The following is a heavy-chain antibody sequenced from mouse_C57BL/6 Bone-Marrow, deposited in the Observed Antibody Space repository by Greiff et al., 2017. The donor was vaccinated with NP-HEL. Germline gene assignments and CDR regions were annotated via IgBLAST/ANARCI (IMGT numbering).Heavy chain of an antibody. V-gene: IGHV1-52*01. D-gene: IGHD1-2*01. CDR2: IDPSDSET. CDR3: ARALLRHYFDY. J-gene: IGHJ2*01. CDR1: GYTFTSYW. Sequence: QVQLQQPGAELLRPGSSVKLSCKASGYTFTSYWMHWVKQRPIQGLEWIGNIDPSDSETHYNQKFKDKATLTVDKSSSTAYMQLSSLTSEDSAVYYCARALLRHYFDYWGQGTTLTVSS.